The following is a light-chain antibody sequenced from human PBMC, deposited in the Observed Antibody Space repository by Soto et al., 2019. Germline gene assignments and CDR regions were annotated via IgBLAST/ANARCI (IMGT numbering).Light chain of an antibody. CDR1: QGIANF. J-gene: IGKJ3*01. Sequence: IQLTQSPSSLSASVGDRVTISCRASQGIANFLAWYQQKPGKAPKLLIYGASTLQSGVPSRFSGSGSATDFTLTIISLQPEDVATYYWQQRNRFPIPLGAGTKVDIK. CDR2: GAS. CDR3: QQRNRFPIP. V-gene: IGKV1-9*01.